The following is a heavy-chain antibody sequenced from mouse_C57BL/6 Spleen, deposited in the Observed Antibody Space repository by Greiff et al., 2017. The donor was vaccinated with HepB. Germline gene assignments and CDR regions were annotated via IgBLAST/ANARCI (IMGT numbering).Heavy chain of an antibody. CDR1: GYTFTSYW. CDR2: IHPNSGST. V-gene: IGHV1-64*01. CDR3: ARTGYWDYFDY. Sequence: VKLQQPGAELVKPGASVKLSCKASGYTFTSYWMHWVKQRPGQGLEWIGMIHPNSGSTNYNEKFKSKATLTVDKSSSTAYMQLSSLTSEDSAVYYCARTGYWDYFDYWGQGTTLTVSS. D-gene: IGHD4-1*01. J-gene: IGHJ2*01.